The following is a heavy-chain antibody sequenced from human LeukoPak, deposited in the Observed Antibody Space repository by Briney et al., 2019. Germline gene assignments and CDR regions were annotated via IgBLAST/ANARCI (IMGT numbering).Heavy chain of an antibody. CDR1: GYSISSGYY. CDR3: ARQGAMVRGPPLV. CDR2: IYHSGST. Sequence: SETLSLTCTVSGYSISSGYYWGWIRQPPGKGLEWIGSIYHSGSTYYNPSLKSRVTISVDTSKNQFSLKLSSVTAADTAVYYCARQGAMVRGPPLVWGKGTTVIVSS. V-gene: IGHV4-38-2*02. D-gene: IGHD3-10*01. J-gene: IGHJ6*04.